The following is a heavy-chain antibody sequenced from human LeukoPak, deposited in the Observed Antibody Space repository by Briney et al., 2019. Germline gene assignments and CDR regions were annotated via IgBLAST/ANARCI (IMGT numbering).Heavy chain of an antibody. D-gene: IGHD6-13*01. CDR1: GGSISSYC. CDR2: IYYSGST. J-gene: IGHJ4*02. Sequence: PSETLSLTCTVSGGSISSYCWSWIRQPPGKGLEWIGYIYYSGSTNYNPSLKSRVTISVDTSKNQFSLKLSSVTAADTAVYYCAVGSSWPFDYWGQGTLVTVSS. CDR3: AVGSSWPFDY. V-gene: IGHV4-59*01.